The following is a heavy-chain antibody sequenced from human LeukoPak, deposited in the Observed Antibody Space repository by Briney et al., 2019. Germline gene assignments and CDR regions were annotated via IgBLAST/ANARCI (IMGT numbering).Heavy chain of an antibody. J-gene: IGHJ6*02. CDR2: IYSGGST. CDR3: ASSRIAASGVFPQSYYYYGMDV. CDR1: GFTFSNYG. Sequence: GGSLRLSCAASGFTFSNYGMSWVRQAPGKGLEWVSVIYSGGSTYYADSVKGRFTISRDNSKNTLYLQMNSLRAEDTAVYYCASSRIAASGVFPQSYYYYGMDVWGQGTTVTVSS. V-gene: IGHV3-66*01. D-gene: IGHD6-13*01.